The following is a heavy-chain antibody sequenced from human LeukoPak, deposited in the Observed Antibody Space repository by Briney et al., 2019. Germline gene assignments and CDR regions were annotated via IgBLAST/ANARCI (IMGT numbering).Heavy chain of an antibody. J-gene: IGHJ6*02. V-gene: IGHV4-59*01. Sequence: SETLSLTCTVSGGSIRSYYWSWIRQPPGKGLEWIGYIYYSGGTNYNPSLKSRVTMSVDTSKNQFSLKLTSVTAADTAVYYCAREGSSWYSAVDVWGQGTTVTVFS. CDR3: AREGSSWYSAVDV. D-gene: IGHD6-13*01. CDR2: IYYSGGT. CDR1: GGSIRSYY.